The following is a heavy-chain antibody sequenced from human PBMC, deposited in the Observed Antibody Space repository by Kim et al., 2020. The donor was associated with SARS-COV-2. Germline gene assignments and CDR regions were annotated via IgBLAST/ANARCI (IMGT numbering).Heavy chain of an antibody. CDR3: ARLELELPGI. J-gene: IGHJ4*02. D-gene: IGHD1-7*01. CDR1: GFTFSSYE. V-gene: IGHV3-48*03. CDR2: ISHSSSTI. Sequence: GGSLRLSCAASGFTFSSYEMNWVRQAPGKGLEWVSYISHSSSTIYYAVSVKGRFTISRDNAKNSLYLQMNSLRAEDTAVYYCARLELELPGIWGQGTLVTVSS.